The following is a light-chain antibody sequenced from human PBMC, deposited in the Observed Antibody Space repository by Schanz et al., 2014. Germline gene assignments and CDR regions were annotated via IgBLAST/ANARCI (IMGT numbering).Light chain of an antibody. CDR2: EVS. CDR3: SSYSSTNTGV. V-gene: IGLV2-8*01. J-gene: IGLJ3*02. CDR1: SSDVGGYNY. Sequence: QSALTQPPSASGSPGQSVTISCTGTSSDVGGYNYVSWYQQHPGKAPKLMIFEVSQRPSGVPDRFSGSKSGNTASLIISGLQAEDEADYYCSSYSSTNTGVFGGGTKLTVL.